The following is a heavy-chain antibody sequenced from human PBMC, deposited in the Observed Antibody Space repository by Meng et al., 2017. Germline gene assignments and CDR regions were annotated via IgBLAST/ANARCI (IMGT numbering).Heavy chain of an antibody. D-gene: IGHD3-10*01. CDR3: AKDRDYYGSGRVDY. CDR1: GSTFSSYW. CDR2: INSDGSST. V-gene: IGHV3-74*01. J-gene: IGHJ4*02. Sequence: GESLKISCAASGSTFSSYWMHWVRQAPGEGLVWVSRINSDGSSTSYADSVKGRFTISRDNSKNTLYLQMNSLRAEDTAVYYCAKDRDYYGSGRVDYWGQGTLVTVSS.